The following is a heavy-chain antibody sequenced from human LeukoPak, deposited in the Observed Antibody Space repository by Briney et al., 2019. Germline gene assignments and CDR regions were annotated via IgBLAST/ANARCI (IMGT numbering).Heavy chain of an antibody. D-gene: IGHD2-2*01. V-gene: IGHV3-30*02. CDR1: GFTFNNYW. Sequence: GGSLRLSCVVSGFTFNNYWMSWVRQAPGKGLEWVTFIRYDGSVKYYADSVKGRFTISRDNAKNSLYLQMSSLRAEDTAVYYCARDFRTCSSITCRNYYYYYYMDVWGKGTTVTVSS. J-gene: IGHJ6*03. CDR2: IRYDGSVK. CDR3: ARDFRTCSSITCRNYYYYYYMDV.